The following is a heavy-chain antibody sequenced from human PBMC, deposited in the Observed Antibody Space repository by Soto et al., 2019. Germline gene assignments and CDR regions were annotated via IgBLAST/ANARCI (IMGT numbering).Heavy chain of an antibody. J-gene: IGHJ6*02. CDR2: IWYDGSNK. Sequence: GGSLRLSCAASGFTFSSYGMHWVRQAPGKGLEWVAVIWYDGSNKYYADSVKGRFTISRGNSKNTLYLQMNSLRAEDTAVYYCARTPKWGSSRGMDVWGQGTTVTVSS. V-gene: IGHV3-33*08. CDR1: GFTFSSYG. CDR3: ARTPKWGSSRGMDV. D-gene: IGHD6-6*01.